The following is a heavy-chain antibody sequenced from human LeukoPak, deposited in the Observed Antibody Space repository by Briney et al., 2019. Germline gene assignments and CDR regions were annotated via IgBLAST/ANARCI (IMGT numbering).Heavy chain of an antibody. CDR2: IYYTGST. Sequence: PSETLSLTCTVSGDSMKSYYWTWIRQSPGKGLEWIGYIYYTGSTNYNPSLKSRVTISLDTSKNQFSLRLTSVTAADTAVYYCAKTGAPMGGYWGQGTLVTVSS. CDR3: AKTGAPMGGY. D-gene: IGHD3-16*01. V-gene: IGHV4-59*01. CDR1: GDSMKSYY. J-gene: IGHJ4*02.